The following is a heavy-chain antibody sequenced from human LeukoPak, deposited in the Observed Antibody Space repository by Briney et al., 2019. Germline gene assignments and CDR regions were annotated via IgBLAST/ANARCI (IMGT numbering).Heavy chain of an antibody. D-gene: IGHD6-13*01. J-gene: IGHJ6*03. CDR2: ISAYNGNT. CDR1: GYTFTSYG. Sequence: ASVNVSCKASGYTFTSYGISWVRQAPGQGLEWMGWISAYNGNTNYAQKLQGRVTMTTDTSTSTAYMELRSLRSDDTAVYYCARLLGSSWSYYYYYYMDVWGKGTTVTVSS. CDR3: ARLLGSSWSYYYYYYMDV. V-gene: IGHV1-18*01.